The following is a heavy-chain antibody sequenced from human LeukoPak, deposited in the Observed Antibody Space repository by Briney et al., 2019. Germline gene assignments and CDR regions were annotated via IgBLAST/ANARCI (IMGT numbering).Heavy chain of an antibody. CDR1: RFTFDDYA. J-gene: IGHJ3*02. CDR2: ISWNSGSI. D-gene: IGHD1-1*01. Sequence: PGRSLRLSCAASRFTFDDYAMHWVRQAPGKGLEWVSGISWNSGSIGYADSVKGRFTISRDNAKNSLYLQMNSLRAEDTALYYCAKRVRYASAFDIWGQGTMVTVSS. V-gene: IGHV3-9*01. CDR3: AKRVRYASAFDI.